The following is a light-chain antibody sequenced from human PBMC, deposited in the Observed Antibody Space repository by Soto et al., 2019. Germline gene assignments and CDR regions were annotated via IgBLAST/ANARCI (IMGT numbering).Light chain of an antibody. Sequence: QSALTQPPSVSGAPGQRVTISCTGSSSNIGAGYDVHWYQQLPGTAPKLLIYGNSNRPSGVPDRFSGSKSGTSASLAITGLQAEDEADYYGQSYDSSLSGWKVFGGGTKLPVL. J-gene: IGLJ2*01. CDR2: GNS. CDR3: QSYDSSLSGWKV. CDR1: SSNIGAGYD. V-gene: IGLV1-40*01.